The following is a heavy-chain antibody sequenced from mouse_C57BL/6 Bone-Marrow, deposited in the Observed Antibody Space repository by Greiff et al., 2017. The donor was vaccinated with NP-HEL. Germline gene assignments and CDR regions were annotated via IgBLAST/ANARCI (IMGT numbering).Heavy chain of an antibody. CDR3: ASNWVYAMDY. Sequence: VQLQQSGAELARPGASVKLSCKASGYTFTSYGISWVKQRTGQGLEWIGEIYPRSGNTYYNEKFEGKATLTADKSSSTAYMELRSLTSEDSAVYFCASNWVYAMDYWGQGTSVTVSS. CDR1: GYTFTSYG. CDR2: IYPRSGNT. J-gene: IGHJ4*01. V-gene: IGHV1-81*01. D-gene: IGHD4-1*01.